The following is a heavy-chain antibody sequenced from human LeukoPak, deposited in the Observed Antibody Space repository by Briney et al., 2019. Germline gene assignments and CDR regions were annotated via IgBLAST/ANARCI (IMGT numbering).Heavy chain of an antibody. CDR3: AKFSYGDYVA. D-gene: IGHD4-17*01. Sequence: PGGSLKLSCAGSGLTFSRSWMSWVRQAPGKGLEWVANIKQDGSEKYYVDSVKGRFTISRDNAKNSLYLQMNSLRAEDTAVYYCAKFSYGDYVAWGQGTLVIVSS. V-gene: IGHV3-7*01. CDR2: IKQDGSEK. J-gene: IGHJ5*02. CDR1: GLTFSRSW.